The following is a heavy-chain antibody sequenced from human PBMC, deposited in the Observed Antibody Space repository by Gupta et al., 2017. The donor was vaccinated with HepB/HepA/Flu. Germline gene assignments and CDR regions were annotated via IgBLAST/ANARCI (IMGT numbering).Heavy chain of an antibody. CDR3: ARNDYYDSSGTGDAFDI. V-gene: IGHV4-39*01. CDR1: GGSISSSSYY. Sequence: QLQLQESGPGLVKPSETLSLTCTVSGGSISSSSYYWGWIRQPPGKGLEGIGSIYYSGSTYYNPSLKRRVTISVDTSKNQFSLKLSSVTAAETAVYYCARNDYYDSSGTGDAFDIWGQGTMVTVSS. CDR2: IYYSGST. J-gene: IGHJ3*02. D-gene: IGHD3-22*01.